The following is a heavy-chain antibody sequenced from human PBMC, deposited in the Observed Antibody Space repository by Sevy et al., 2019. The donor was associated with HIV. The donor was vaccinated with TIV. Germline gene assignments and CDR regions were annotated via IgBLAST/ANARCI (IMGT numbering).Heavy chain of an antibody. D-gene: IGHD3-10*01. J-gene: IGHJ4*02. V-gene: IGHV3-15*07. CDR2: IKGKTDGETT. Sequence: GGSLRLSCGGSGFNISSASMNWVRQAPGKGLEWVGRIKGKTDGETTDYAAPVKGRFIISRDDSGKTVYVQLNSVKNEDTAMYFCTTRPYGSIIDYWGQGTLVTVSS. CDR1: GFNISSAS. CDR3: TTRPYGSIIDY.